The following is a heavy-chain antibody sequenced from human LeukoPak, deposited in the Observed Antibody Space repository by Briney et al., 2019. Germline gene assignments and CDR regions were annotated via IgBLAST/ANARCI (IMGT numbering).Heavy chain of an antibody. CDR3: ARGGIVVVTANLYYFDC. J-gene: IGHJ4*02. Sequence: ASVKVSCKVSGYTLTELSMHWVRQAPGQGLEWMGWISAYNGNTNYAQKLQGRVTMTTDTSTSTAYMELRSLRSDDTAVYYCARGGIVVVTANLYYFDCWGQGTLVTVSS. CDR2: ISAYNGNT. CDR1: GYTLTELS. D-gene: IGHD2-21*02. V-gene: IGHV1-18*01.